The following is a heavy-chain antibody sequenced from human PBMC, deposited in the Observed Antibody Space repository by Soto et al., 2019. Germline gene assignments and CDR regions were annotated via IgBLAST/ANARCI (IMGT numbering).Heavy chain of an antibody. Sequence: GGSLRLSCAASGFTFSTYAMIWVRQAPGKGLEWVSSISGDGGSTYYADSVRGRFTISSDSSKNTLYLQMNSLRAEDTAVYYCAKSSGPSCYLQLDYWGQGTLVTVSS. CDR1: GFTFSTYA. CDR3: AKSSGPSCYLQLDY. V-gene: IGHV3-23*01. J-gene: IGHJ4*02. CDR2: ISGDGGST. D-gene: IGHD2-15*01.